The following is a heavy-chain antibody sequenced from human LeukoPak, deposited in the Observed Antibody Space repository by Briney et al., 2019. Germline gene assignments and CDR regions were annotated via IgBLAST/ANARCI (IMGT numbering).Heavy chain of an antibody. V-gene: IGHV4-59*12. J-gene: IGHJ4*02. CDR1: GGSISSYY. CDR3: ASRLDTYYDFWSGYY. Sequence: SETLSLTCTVSGGSISSYYWSWIRQPPGKGLEWIGYIYYSGSTNSNPSLKSRVTISVDTSKNQISLRLSSVTAADTALYYCASRLDTYYDFWSGYYWGQGTLVTVSS. CDR2: IYYSGST. D-gene: IGHD3-3*01.